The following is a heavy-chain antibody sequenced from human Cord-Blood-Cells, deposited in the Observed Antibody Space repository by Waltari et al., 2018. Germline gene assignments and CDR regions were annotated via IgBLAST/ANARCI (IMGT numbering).Heavy chain of an antibody. D-gene: IGHD5-12*01. CDR2: INHSGST. Sequence: QVQLQQWGAGLLKPAETLSLTCAVYGVSFRGYYWTWFRQPPGKGLEWIGEINHSGSTNYNPSLKSRVTISVDTYKNQFALKLSSVTAADTAVYYCARGQFPNYSGYDYYFDYWGQGTLVTVSS. V-gene: IGHV4-34*01. CDR1: GVSFRGYY. J-gene: IGHJ4*02. CDR3: ARGQFPNYSGYDYYFDY.